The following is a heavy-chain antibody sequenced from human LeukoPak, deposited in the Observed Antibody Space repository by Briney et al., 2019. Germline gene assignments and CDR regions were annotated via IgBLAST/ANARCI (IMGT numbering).Heavy chain of an antibody. V-gene: IGHV3-7*01. Sequence: PGGSLRLSCAASGFTFSTYWMMWVRQAPGKGLEWVANINEDGSEKYYADSVEGRFTISRDNAKNSLDLQMSSLRADDTALYYCARSKIDYWGRGTLVTVSS. CDR2: INEDGSEK. J-gene: IGHJ4*02. D-gene: IGHD4-11*01. CDR3: ARSKIDY. CDR1: GFTFSTYW.